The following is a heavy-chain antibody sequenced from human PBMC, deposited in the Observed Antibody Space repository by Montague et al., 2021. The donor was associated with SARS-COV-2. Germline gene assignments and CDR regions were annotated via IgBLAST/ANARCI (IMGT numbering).Heavy chain of an antibody. CDR2: IYYTSGXT. V-gene: IGHV4-39*01. Sequence: SETLSLTCAVYGGSMRSSIDYWGWIRQPPGKGLESIGNIYYTSGXTFXXXXLKSRVTISIDTSKNRLSLNLTSVPAADTAVYYCARQPTLPRADYWGQGILVTVSS. J-gene: IGHJ4*02. CDR3: ARQPTLPRADY. CDR1: GGSMRSSIDY.